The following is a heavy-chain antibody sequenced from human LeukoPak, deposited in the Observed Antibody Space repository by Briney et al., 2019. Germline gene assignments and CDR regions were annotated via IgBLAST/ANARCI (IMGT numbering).Heavy chain of an antibody. Sequence: GGSLRLSCAASGFTFSSYGMHWVRQGPGKGLEWVAAISYDGSNKYYADSVKGQFTISRDNSKNTLYLQMNSLRAEDTAAYYCARRGAAAGTEDFWGQGTLVTVSS. V-gene: IGHV3-30*03. J-gene: IGHJ4*02. CDR1: GFTFSSYG. D-gene: IGHD6-13*01. CDR3: ARRGAAAGTEDF. CDR2: ISYDGSNK.